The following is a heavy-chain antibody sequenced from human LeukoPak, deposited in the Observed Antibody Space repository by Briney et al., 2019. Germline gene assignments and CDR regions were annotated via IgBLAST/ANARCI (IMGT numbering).Heavy chain of an antibody. J-gene: IGHJ4*02. CDR3: ANERAAVAVAGDY. CDR2: ISYDGSNK. Sequence: GGSLRLSCAASGFTFSSYGMHWVRQAPGKGPEWVAVISYDGSNKYYADSVKGRFTISRDNSKNTLYLQMNSLRAEDTAVYYCANERAAVAVAGDYWGQGTLVTVSS. D-gene: IGHD6-19*01. CDR1: GFTFSSYG. V-gene: IGHV3-30*18.